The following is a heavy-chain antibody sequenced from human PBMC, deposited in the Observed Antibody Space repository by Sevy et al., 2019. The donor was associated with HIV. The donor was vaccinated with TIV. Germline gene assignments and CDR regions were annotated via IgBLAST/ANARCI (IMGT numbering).Heavy chain of an antibody. CDR3: AKYGVGATIYYYGMDV. D-gene: IGHD1-26*01. J-gene: IGHJ6*02. V-gene: IGHV3-30*18. CDR2: ISYDGSNK. Sequence: GGSLRLSCAASGFTFSSYSMHWVRQAPGKGLEWVAVISYDGSNKYYADSVKGRFTISRDNSKNTLYLQMNSLRAEDTAVYYCAKYGVGATIYYYGMDVWGQGTTVTVSS. CDR1: GFTFSSYS.